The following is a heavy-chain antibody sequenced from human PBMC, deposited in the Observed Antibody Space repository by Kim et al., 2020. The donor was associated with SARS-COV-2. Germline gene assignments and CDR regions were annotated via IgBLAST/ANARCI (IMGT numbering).Heavy chain of an antibody. V-gene: IGHV3-74*01. Sequence: SVKGRFTISRDNAKNTLYLQMSSLRAEDTAVYYCARRQFTSGWYYFDYWGQRTLVTVSS. D-gene: IGHD6-19*01. J-gene: IGHJ4*02. CDR3: ARRQFTSGWYYFDY.